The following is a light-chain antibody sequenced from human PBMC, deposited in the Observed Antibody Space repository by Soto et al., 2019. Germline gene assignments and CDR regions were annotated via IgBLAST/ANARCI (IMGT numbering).Light chain of an antibody. V-gene: IGKV3D-20*02. CDR3: HQRSNWPPDT. CDR1: QSISSNY. CDR2: GAS. Sequence: EIVLTQSPGTLSLSPGERASLACRASQSISSNYLAWFQQIPGQAPRLLIYGASTRATGVPARFSGSGSGTDFTLTISSLEPEDFAVYYCHQRSNWPPDTFGQGTRREIK. J-gene: IGKJ5*01.